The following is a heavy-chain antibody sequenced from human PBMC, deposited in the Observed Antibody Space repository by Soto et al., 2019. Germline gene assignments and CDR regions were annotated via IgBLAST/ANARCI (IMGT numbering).Heavy chain of an antibody. J-gene: IGHJ4*02. Sequence: VSLRLSCAASGFTFSSYSMNWVRQAPGKGLEWVSYISSSSSTIYYADSVKGRFTISRDNAKNSLYLQMNSLRDEDTAVYYCARDQGYYDSSGYYDYWGQGTLDNVSS. CDR2: ISSSSSTI. CDR3: ARDQGYYDSSGYYDY. CDR1: GFTFSSYS. V-gene: IGHV3-48*02. D-gene: IGHD3-22*01.